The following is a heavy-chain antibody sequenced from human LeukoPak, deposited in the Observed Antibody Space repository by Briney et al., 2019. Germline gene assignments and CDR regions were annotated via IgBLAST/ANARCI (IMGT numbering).Heavy chain of an antibody. D-gene: IGHD6-13*01. CDR1: GGTFSSYA. J-gene: IGHJ5*02. CDR3: ASCIAAAYNWFDP. V-gene: IGHV1-69*13. Sequence: SVKVSCKASGGTFSSYAISWVRQAPGQGLEWMGGIIPIFGTVNYAQKFQGRVTITADESTSTAYMELSSLRSEDTAVYYCASCIAAAYNWFDPWGQGTLVTVSS. CDR2: IIPIFGTV.